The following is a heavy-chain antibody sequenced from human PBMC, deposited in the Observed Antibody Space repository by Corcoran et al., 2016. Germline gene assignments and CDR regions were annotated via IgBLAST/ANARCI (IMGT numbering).Heavy chain of an antibody. D-gene: IGHD3-22*01. CDR2: INAGNGNT. Sequence: QVQLVQSGAEVKKPGASVKVSCKASGYTFTSYAMHWVRQAPGQRLEWMGWINAGNGNTNYSQKFQGRVTMTRDTSASTAYMELSSLRSEDTAVEYCGRGCRERYVGYQRPGGLRGDDSSYGPLDYGGQGPLFTVSS. J-gene: IGHJ4*02. CDR1: GYTFTSYA. CDR3: GRGCRERYVGYQRPGGLRGDDSSYGPLDY. V-gene: IGHV1-3*01.